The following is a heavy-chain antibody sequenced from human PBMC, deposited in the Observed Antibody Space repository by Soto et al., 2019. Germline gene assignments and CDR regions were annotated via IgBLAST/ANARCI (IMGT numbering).Heavy chain of an antibody. CDR1: GFTFSSYA. Sequence: QVQLVESGGGVVQPGRSLRLSCAASGFTFSSYAMHWVRPAPGKGLEWVAGISYDGSNKYYAESVKGRFTISRDNSKNTLYLQMNSLRAEDTAVYYCARDPSGVTGTYGMDVWGQGTTVTVSS. CDR2: ISYDGSNK. CDR3: ARDPSGVTGTYGMDV. J-gene: IGHJ6*02. D-gene: IGHD2-21*02. V-gene: IGHV3-30-3*01.